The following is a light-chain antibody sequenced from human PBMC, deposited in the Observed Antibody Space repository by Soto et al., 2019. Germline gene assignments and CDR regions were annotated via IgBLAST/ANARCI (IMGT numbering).Light chain of an antibody. V-gene: IGKV3D-15*01. CDR2: EAS. CDR1: QSVSIN. J-gene: IGKJ2*01. Sequence: EIVLTQSPATLSVSPGERATLSCRASQSVSINLAWYQQKPGQAPRFLIYEASTRATGIPARFSGSGSGTEFNLTISSLQSEDSAIYYCQQYYNWPPLYTFGQGTKLEIK. CDR3: QQYYNWPPLYT.